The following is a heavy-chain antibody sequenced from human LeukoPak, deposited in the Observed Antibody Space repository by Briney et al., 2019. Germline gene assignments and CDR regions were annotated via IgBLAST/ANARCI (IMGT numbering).Heavy chain of an antibody. CDR2: IYYSGST. J-gene: IGHJ4*02. D-gene: IGHD5-18*01. CDR1: GGSISSGDYY. CDR3: ARVDTAMDTFDY. V-gene: IGHV4-30-4*08. Sequence: TLSLTCTVSGGSISSGDYYWSWIRQPPGKGLEWIGYIYYSGSTYYNPSLKSRVTISVDTSKNQFSLKLSSVTAADTAVYYCARVDTAMDTFDYWGQGTLVTVSS.